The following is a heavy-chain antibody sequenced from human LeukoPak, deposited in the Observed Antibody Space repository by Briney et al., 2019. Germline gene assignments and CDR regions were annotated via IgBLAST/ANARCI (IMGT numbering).Heavy chain of an antibody. D-gene: IGHD2-15*01. CDR3: AKGGYTTCFDP. CDR2: IRSNGRDT. J-gene: IGHJ5*02. CDR1: GFTFSSYA. V-gene: IGHV3-23*01. Sequence: GGSLRLSCAASGFTFSSYAMSWVRQAPGKGLEWVSNIRSNGRDTYYTDSVKGRFTISRDNSKNTLYLEMNSLRAEDTAVYYCAKGGYTTCFDPWGQGNLGTVSS.